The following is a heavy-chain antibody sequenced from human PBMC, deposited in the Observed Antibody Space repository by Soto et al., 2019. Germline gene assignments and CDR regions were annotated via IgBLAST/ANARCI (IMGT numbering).Heavy chain of an antibody. CDR3: ARIGYCSSTSCYPGAAAGKGYYYYYMDV. J-gene: IGHJ6*03. CDR2: INHSGST. V-gene: IGHV4-34*01. CDR1: GGSFSGYY. Sequence: SETLSLTCAVYGGSFSGYYWSWIRQPPGKGLEWIGEINHSGSTNYNPSLKSRVTISVDTSKTQFSLKLSSVTAADTAVYYCARIGYCSSTSCYPGAAAGKGYYYYYMDVWGKGTTVTVSS. D-gene: IGHD2-2*01.